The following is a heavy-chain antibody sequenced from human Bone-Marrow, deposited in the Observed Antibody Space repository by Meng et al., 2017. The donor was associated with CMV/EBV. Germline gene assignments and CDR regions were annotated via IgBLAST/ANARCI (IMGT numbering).Heavy chain of an antibody. J-gene: IGHJ5*02. D-gene: IGHD2-15*01. V-gene: IGHV5-10-1*01. Sequence: GSGYGFTSYWISWVRQRPGKGLEWMGRIDPSDSYTNYSPSFQGHVTISADKSISTAYLQWSSLKASDTAMYYCARQGPVADRGWFDPWGQGTLVTVSS. CDR3: ARQGPVADRGWFDP. CDR2: IDPSDSYT. CDR1: GYGFTSYW.